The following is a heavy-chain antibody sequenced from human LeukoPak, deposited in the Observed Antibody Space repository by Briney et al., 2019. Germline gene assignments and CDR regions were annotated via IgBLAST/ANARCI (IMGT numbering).Heavy chain of an antibody. CDR1: GFTFSNYW. CDR2: INQPGSQK. CDR3: ARVDSGSWSSYFDY. D-gene: IGHD6-13*01. J-gene: IGHJ4*02. V-gene: IGHV3-7*01. Sequence: GGSLRLSCAVSGFTFSNYWMSWVRRAPGKGLEWVANINQPGSQKYYVDSVTGRFTISRDNAKNSLYLEMNSLRAEDTAVYYCARVDSGSWSSYFDYWGQGTLVTVSS.